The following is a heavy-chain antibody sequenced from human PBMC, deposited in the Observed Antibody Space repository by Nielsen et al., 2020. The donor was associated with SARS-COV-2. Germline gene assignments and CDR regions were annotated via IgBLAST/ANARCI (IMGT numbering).Heavy chain of an antibody. Sequence: WIRQPPGKGLEWVSAISGSGGSTYYADFVKGRFTISRDNSKNTLYLQMNSLRAEDTAVYYCAKGNGGNSASFDYWGQGTLVTVSS. J-gene: IGHJ4*02. CDR3: AKGNGGNSASFDY. D-gene: IGHD4-23*01. CDR2: ISGSGGST. V-gene: IGHV3-23*01.